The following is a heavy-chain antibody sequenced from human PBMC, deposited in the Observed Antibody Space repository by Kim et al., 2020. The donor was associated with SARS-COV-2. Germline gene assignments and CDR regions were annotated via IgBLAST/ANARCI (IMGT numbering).Heavy chain of an antibody. CDR1: GGSISSYY. D-gene: IGHD3-10*01. CDR2: IYYSGST. J-gene: IGHJ6*01. CDR3: ARSHGDYYGSGSYYYGMD. Sequence: SETLSLTCTVSGGSISSYYWSWIRQPPGKGLEWIGYIYYSGSTNYNPSLKSRVTISVDTSKNQFSLKLSSVTAADTAVYYCARSHGDYYGSGSYYYGMD. V-gene: IGHV4-59*01.